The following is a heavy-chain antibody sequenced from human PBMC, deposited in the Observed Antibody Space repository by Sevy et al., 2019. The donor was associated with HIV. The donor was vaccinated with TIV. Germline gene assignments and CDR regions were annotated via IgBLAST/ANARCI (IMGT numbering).Heavy chain of an antibody. V-gene: IGHV4-31*03. J-gene: IGHJ1*01. CDR3: ARFPRYSGSRDLGGPQH. Sequence: SETLSLTCTVSGGSISSGGYYWSWIRQHPGKGLEWIGYIYYSGSTYYNPSLKSRVTISVDTSKNQFSLKLSSVTAADTAVYYCARFPRYSGSRDLGGPQHWGQGTLVTVSS. D-gene: IGHD1-26*01. CDR1: GGSISSGGYY. CDR2: IYYSGST.